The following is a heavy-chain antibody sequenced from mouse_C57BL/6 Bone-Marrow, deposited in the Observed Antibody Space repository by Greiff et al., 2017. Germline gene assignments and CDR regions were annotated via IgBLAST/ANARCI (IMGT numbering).Heavy chain of an antibody. CDR1: GYSFTSYW. Sequence: QVQLQQPGAELVMPGASVKLSCKASGYSFTSYWMHWVKQRHGQGLEWIGEIDPSDSYTNYNQKFKGKSTLTVDKSSSTAYMQLSSLTSEDSAVYYCARRGDYYGSSPFAYWGQGTLVTVSA. CDR3: ARRGDYYGSSPFAY. D-gene: IGHD1-1*01. V-gene: IGHV1-69*01. J-gene: IGHJ3*01. CDR2: IDPSDSYT.